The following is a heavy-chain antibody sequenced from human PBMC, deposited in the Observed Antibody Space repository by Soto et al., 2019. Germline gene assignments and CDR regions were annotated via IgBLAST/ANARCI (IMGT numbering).Heavy chain of an antibody. Sequence: PGESLKISCKGSGYSFTSYWISWVRQMPGKGLEWMGRIDPSDSYTNYSPSFQGHVTISADKSISTAYLQWSSLKASDTAMYYCAVEYYYDSSGYYYVGDFDYWGQGTLVTVPS. CDR1: GYSFTSYW. J-gene: IGHJ4*02. V-gene: IGHV5-10-1*01. CDR3: AVEYYYDSSGYYYVGDFDY. CDR2: IDPSDSYT. D-gene: IGHD3-22*01.